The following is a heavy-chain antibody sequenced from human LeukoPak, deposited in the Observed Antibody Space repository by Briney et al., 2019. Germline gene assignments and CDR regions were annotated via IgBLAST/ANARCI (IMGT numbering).Heavy chain of an antibody. D-gene: IGHD2-2*01. CDR2: IYPGDSDT. J-gene: IGHJ6*02. CDR1: GYPFTTHW. Sequence: GESLKISCKASGYPFTTHWIGWVRQLPGKGLEWMGIIYPGDSDTKYSPSFQGRVTISADESINTAYLQWKTLRASDTAIYYCAGTGLNHCSSPSCGNYHPLDVWGQGTAVTVSS. V-gene: IGHV5-51*01. CDR3: AGTGLNHCSSPSCGNYHPLDV.